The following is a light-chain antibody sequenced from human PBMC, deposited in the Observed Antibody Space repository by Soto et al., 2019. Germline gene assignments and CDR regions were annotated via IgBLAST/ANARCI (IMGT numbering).Light chain of an antibody. Sequence: EIVLTQSPVTLSLSPVERATLSCRASQSVSTYLAWYQQKPGQPPRLLIYGASTRATGIPARFSGSGSGTEFTLTISSLQSEHLGVYYCQQDSSWPLTFGGGTKVDIK. CDR1: QSVSTY. V-gene: IGKV3-15*01. CDR2: GAS. CDR3: QQDSSWPLT. J-gene: IGKJ4*01.